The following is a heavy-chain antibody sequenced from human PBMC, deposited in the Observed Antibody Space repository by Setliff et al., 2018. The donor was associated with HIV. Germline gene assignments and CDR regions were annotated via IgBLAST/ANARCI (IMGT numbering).Heavy chain of an antibody. CDR3: ARRMWQQDSKFMYYFDY. CDR2: IYPGDSDT. D-gene: IGHD6-13*01. Sequence: GESLKISCKGSGYSFTSYWIGWVRQMPGKGLEWMGIIYPGDSDTRYSPSFQGQVTTSADKSISTAYLQWSSLKASDTAMYYCARRMWQQDSKFMYYFDYWGQGTLVTVSS. V-gene: IGHV5-51*01. J-gene: IGHJ4*02. CDR1: GYSFTSYW.